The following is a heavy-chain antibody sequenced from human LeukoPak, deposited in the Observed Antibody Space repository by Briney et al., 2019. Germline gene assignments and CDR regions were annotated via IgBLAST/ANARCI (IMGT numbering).Heavy chain of an antibody. Sequence: SETLSLTCTVSGGSISTYYWSWIRQTPGKGLEWIGYVYYTGSTNSNPSLKSRVAISVDTSKNQVSLKLTSVTAADTAVYYCARGDRDPSRPDYWGQGTLVTVSS. V-gene: IGHV4-59*01. J-gene: IGHJ4*02. CDR3: ARGDRDPSRPDY. D-gene: IGHD1-26*01. CDR1: GGSISTYY. CDR2: VYYTGST.